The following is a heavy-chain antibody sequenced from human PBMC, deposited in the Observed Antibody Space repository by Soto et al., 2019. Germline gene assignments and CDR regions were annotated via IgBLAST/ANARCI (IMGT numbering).Heavy chain of an antibody. CDR2: ISAYNGNT. CDR3: ARDRTRRYCSSTSCYGGLGY. CDR1: GYTFTSYG. Sequence: QVQLVQSGAEVKKPGASVKVSCKASGYTFTSYGISWVRQAPGQGLEWMGWISAYNGNTNYAQKLQGRVTMTTDTAASTAYMELRSLRSDDTAGYYCARDRTRRYCSSTSCYGGLGYWGQGTLVTVSS. V-gene: IGHV1-18*01. J-gene: IGHJ4*02. D-gene: IGHD2-2*01.